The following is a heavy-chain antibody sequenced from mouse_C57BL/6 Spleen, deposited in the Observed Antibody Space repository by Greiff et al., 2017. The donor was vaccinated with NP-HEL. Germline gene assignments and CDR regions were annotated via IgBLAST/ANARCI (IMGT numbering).Heavy chain of an antibody. J-gene: IGHJ4*01. D-gene: IGHD2-3*01. CDR1: GFTFSSYG. CDR3: ARRQIYDGYYSYAMDY. Sequence: EVKLMESGGDLVKPGGSLKLSCAASGFTFSSYGMSWVRQTPDKRLEWVATISSGGSYTYYPDSVKGRFTISIDNAKNTLYLQMSSLKSEDTAMYYCARRQIYDGYYSYAMDYWGQGTSVTVSS. CDR2: ISSGGSYT. V-gene: IGHV5-6*01.